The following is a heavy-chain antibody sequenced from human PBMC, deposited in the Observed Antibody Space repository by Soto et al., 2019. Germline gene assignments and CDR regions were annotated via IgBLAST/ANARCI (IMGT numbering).Heavy chain of an antibody. CDR1: GYTFDTYG. J-gene: IGHJ4*02. CDR3: ARDMTIGSPGTVGGY. D-gene: IGHD3-9*01. Sequence: QVQLVQSGGEVKKPGASVKVSCKASGYTFDTYGISWVRQAPGQGLEWMGWISTHTGNTDYVQSLQGKVTMTTDTSSSTAYMELRSLRSDDTAVYYCARDMTIGSPGTVGGYWGQGTQVTVSS. CDR2: ISTHTGNT. V-gene: IGHV1-18*01.